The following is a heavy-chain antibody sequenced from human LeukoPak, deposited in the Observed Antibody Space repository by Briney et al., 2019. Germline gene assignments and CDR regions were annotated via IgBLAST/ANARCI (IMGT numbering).Heavy chain of an antibody. CDR1: RFTFSGSD. D-gene: IGHD3-22*01. CDR3: TRDSSVSPPSRGWFDP. J-gene: IGHJ5*02. CDR2: IRSKANSYAT. V-gene: IGHV3-73*01. Sequence: PGGSLRLSCAASRFTFSGSDMHWVRQASGKGLEWVGRIRSKANSYATAYAASVKGRFTISRDDSKNTAYLQMNSLKTEDTAVYYCTRDSSVSPPSRGWFDPWGQGTLVTVSS.